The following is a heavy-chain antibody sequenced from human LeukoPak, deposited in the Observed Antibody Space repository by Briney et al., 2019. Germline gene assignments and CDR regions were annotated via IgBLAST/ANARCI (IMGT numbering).Heavy chain of an antibody. CDR2: IIPIFGTA. D-gene: IGHD3-22*01. Sequence: ASVKVSCKASGGTFSSYAISWVRQAPGQGLEWMGGIIPIFGTANYAQKFQGRVTITADESTSTAYMELSSLRSDDTAVYYCARELHYYDSSGYYLFDYWGQGTLVTVSS. J-gene: IGHJ4*02. V-gene: IGHV1-69*13. CDR1: GGTFSSYA. CDR3: ARELHYYDSSGYYLFDY.